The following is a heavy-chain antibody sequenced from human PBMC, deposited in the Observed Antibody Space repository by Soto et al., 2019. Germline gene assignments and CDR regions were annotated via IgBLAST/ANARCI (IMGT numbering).Heavy chain of an antibody. J-gene: IGHJ4*02. CDR3: ARGISSSWYYFDY. V-gene: IGHV3-48*01. CDR1: GFTFSSYR. D-gene: IGHD6-13*01. CDR2: ISSSSSTI. Sequence: EVQLVESGGGLVQPGGSLRLSCAASGFTFSSYRMNWVRQAPGKGLEWVSYISSSSSTIYYADSVKGRFTISRDNAKNSLYLQMNSLRAEDTAVYYCARGISSSWYYFDYWGQGTLVTVSS.